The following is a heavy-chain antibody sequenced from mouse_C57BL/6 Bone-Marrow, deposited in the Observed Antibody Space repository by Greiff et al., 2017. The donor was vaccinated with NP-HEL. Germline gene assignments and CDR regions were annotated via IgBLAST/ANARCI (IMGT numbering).Heavy chain of an antibody. CDR3: ARRGQLRLTFAY. D-gene: IGHD3-2*02. Sequence: QVQLKQPGAELVKPGASVKLSCKASGYTFTSYWMHWVKQRPGQGLEWIGMIHPNSGSTNYNEKFKSKATLTVDKSSSTAYMQLSSLTSEDSAVYYCARRGQLRLTFAYWGQGTLVTVSA. J-gene: IGHJ3*01. CDR2: IHPNSGST. V-gene: IGHV1-64*01. CDR1: GYTFTSYW.